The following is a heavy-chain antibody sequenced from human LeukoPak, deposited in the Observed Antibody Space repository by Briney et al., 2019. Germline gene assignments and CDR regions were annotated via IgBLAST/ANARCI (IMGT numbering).Heavy chain of an antibody. Sequence: SEPLSLTCTVSGGSISSYYWSWIRQPPGKGLEWIGYIYYSGSTNYNPSLKSRVTISVDTSKNQFSLKLSSVTAADTAVYYCARRANSGFDAFDIWGQGTMVTVSS. J-gene: IGHJ3*02. D-gene: IGHD3-22*01. V-gene: IGHV4-59*01. CDR1: GGSISSYY. CDR3: ARRANSGFDAFDI. CDR2: IYYSGST.